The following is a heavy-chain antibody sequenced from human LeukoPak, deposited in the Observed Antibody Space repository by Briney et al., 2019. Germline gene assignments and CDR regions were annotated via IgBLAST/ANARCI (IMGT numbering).Heavy chain of an antibody. CDR3: ARDPHGSSWYVDY. CDR1: GFTSSAFA. J-gene: IGHJ4*02. CDR2: ISSSSSYI. Sequence: PGGPLSFSCPASGFTSSAFAPTWFGKAPGKGLNWFSSISSSSSYIYYADSVKGRFTISRDNAKNSLYLQMNSLRAEDTAVYYCARDPHGSSWYVDYWGQGTLVTVSS. V-gene: IGHV3-21*01. D-gene: IGHD6-13*01.